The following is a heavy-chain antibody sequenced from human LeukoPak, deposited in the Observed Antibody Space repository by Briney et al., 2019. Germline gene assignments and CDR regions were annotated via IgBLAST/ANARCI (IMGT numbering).Heavy chain of an antibody. J-gene: IGHJ4*02. CDR3: ARYHGGYFAY. Sequence: TGGSLRLSCAASGFTFSVFWMSWVRQAPGKGLEWVANIKQDGSEKYYVDSVKGRFTISRDNDNNSMYLQINSLRAGDTAVYYCARYHGGYFAYWGQGTLVTVSS. V-gene: IGHV3-7*01. D-gene: IGHD2-15*01. CDR1: GFTFSVFW. CDR2: IKQDGSEK.